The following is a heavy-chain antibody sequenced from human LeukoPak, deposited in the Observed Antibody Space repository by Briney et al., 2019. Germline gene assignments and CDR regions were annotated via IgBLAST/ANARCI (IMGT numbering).Heavy chain of an antibody. Sequence: GGSLRLSCAASGFTFSSYGMHWVRQAPGKGLEWVAVIWYDGSNKYYADSVKGRITISRDNAKNSLYLQMNSLRAEDTAVYYCARTIYDYGDSYFDYWGQGTLVTVSS. V-gene: IGHV3-33*03. CDR3: ARTIYDYGDSYFDY. J-gene: IGHJ4*02. CDR2: IWYDGSNK. CDR1: GFTFSSYG. D-gene: IGHD4-17*01.